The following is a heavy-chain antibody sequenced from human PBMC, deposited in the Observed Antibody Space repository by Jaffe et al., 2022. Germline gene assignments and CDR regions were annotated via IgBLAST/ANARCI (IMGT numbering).Heavy chain of an antibody. Sequence: EVQLLESGGGLVQPGGSLRLSCAASGFTFSSYAMSWVRQAPGKGLEWVSAISGSGGSTYYADSVKGRFTISRDNSKNTLYLQMNSLRAEDTAVYYCAKGVWFRETPSTGNAFDIWGQGTMVTVSS. CDR1: GFTFSSYA. V-gene: IGHV3-23*01. D-gene: IGHD3-10*01. J-gene: IGHJ3*02. CDR3: AKGVWFRETPSTGNAFDI. CDR2: ISGSGGST.